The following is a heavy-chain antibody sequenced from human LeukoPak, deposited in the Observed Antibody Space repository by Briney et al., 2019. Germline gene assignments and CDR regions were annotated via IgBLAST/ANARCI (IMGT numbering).Heavy chain of an antibody. CDR2: VKSKTNGGTI. D-gene: IGHD4-17*01. CDR3: TKFDYEAFEY. Sequence: GGALRLSCAASRFTFSNAWMSWVRQAPGKGLEWVGRVKSKTNGGTIDYAAPVKGRFTISRDDSKNTLYLQMNSLKTEDTAVYYCTKFDYEAFEYWGQGALVTVSS. CDR1: RFTFSNAW. V-gene: IGHV3-15*01. J-gene: IGHJ4*02.